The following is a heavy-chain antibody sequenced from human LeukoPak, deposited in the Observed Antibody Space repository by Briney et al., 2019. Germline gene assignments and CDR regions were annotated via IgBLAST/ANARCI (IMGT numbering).Heavy chain of an antibody. D-gene: IGHD6-13*01. V-gene: IGHV1-46*01. CDR1: GYTFTSYY. CDR2: INPSGGST. J-gene: IGHJ6*03. Sequence: ASVKVSCXASGYTFTSYYMHWVRQAPGQGLEWMGIINPSGGSTSYAQKFQGRVTMTRDTSTSTVYMELSSLRSEDTAVYYCARDKGTAAGRPYYYYYYMDVWGKGTTVTVSS. CDR3: ARDKGTAAGRPYYYYYYMDV.